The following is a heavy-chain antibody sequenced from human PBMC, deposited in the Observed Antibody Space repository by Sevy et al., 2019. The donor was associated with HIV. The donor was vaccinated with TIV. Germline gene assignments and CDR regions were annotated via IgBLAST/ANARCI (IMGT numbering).Heavy chain of an antibody. CDR2: IKQGGSGK. CDR1: GFTFTTFW. V-gene: IGHV3-7*01. J-gene: IGHJ4*02. Sequence: GGSLRLSCAASGFTFTTFWMSWVRQAPGKGLEWVASIKQGGSGKYYVDSVKGRFTISRDNAKNSLYLHMSSLRAEDTAVYYCARDSSVRHYDFWSGSEIDYWGQGTLVTVSS. CDR3: ARDSSVRHYDFWSGSEIDY. D-gene: IGHD3-3*01.